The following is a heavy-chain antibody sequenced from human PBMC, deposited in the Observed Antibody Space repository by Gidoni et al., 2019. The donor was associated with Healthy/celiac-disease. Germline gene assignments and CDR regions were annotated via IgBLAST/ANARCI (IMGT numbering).Heavy chain of an antibody. D-gene: IGHD6-13*01. CDR2: INSDGSST. Sequence: EVQLVESGGGLVQPGGSLRLSCAASGFPFSSYWMHWVRQAPGKGLVWVSRINSDGSSTSYADSVKGRFTISRDNAKNTLYLQMNSLRAEDTAVYYCARGAAGNKRGAFDIWGQGTMVTVSS. J-gene: IGHJ3*02. CDR3: ARGAAGNKRGAFDI. V-gene: IGHV3-74*01. CDR1: GFPFSSYW.